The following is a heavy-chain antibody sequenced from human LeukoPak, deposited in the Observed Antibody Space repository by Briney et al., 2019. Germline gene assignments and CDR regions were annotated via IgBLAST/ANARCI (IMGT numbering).Heavy chain of an antibody. CDR2: IIPILGIA. Sequence: KVSCKASGGTFSSYAISWVRQAPGQGLEWMGRIIPILGIANYAQKFQGRVTITADKSTSTAYMELSSLRSEDTAVYYCARDRAVAGTGNYYYGMDVWGQGTTVTVSS. D-gene: IGHD6-19*01. CDR3: ARDRAVAGTGNYYYGMDV. J-gene: IGHJ6*02. V-gene: IGHV1-69*04. CDR1: GGTFSSYA.